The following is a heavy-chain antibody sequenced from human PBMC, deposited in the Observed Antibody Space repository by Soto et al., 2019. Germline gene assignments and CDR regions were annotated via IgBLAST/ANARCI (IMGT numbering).Heavy chain of an antibody. CDR3: AGLGITVTTSPWFDP. V-gene: IGHV1-69*02. CDR2: IIPILGIA. CDR1: GGTFSSYT. D-gene: IGHD4-4*01. J-gene: IGHJ5*02. Sequence: SVKVSCKAPGGTFSSYTISWVRQAPGQGLEWMGRIIPILGIANYAQKFQGRVTITADKSTSTAYMELSSLRSEDTAVYYCAGLGITVTTSPWFDPWGQGTLVTVSS.